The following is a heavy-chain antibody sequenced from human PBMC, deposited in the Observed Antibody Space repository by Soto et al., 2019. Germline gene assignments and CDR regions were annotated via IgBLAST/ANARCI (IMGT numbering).Heavy chain of an antibody. CDR1: GFSFSDHY. J-gene: IGHJ6*02. Sequence: EVELVESGGGLVQPGGSLRLSCAASGFSFSDHYMDWVRQATGKGLEWVGRIRNKVNSYTTEYAASVKGRFTVSRDDSKNSVYLQMNSLKTEDTAMYYCARHIPYHGKDVWGQGTTVTVSS. CDR2: IRNKVNSYTT. V-gene: IGHV3-72*01. CDR3: ARHIPYHGKDV. D-gene: IGHD2-21*01.